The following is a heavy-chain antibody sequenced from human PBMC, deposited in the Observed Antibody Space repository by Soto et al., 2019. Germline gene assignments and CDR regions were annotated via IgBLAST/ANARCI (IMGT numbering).Heavy chain of an antibody. Sequence: RDSSRAAEDNIITYGGGWVSQMPGKGLEWMGVIYPSDSDIRYSPSFQGQVTISADKSINTAYLQWSSLKASDSGIYYCAKTQRLSSSWSPRDTCLDPRAQPTLLTVSS. CDR3: AKTQRLSSSWSPRDTCLDP. CDR2: IYPSDSDI. D-gene: IGHD6-13*01. V-gene: IGHV5-51*01. CDR1: EDNIITYG. J-gene: IGHJ5*02.